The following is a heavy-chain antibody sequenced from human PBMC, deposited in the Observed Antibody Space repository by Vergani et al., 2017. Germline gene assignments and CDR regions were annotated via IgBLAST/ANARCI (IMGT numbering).Heavy chain of an antibody. D-gene: IGHD4-23*01. Sequence: QVQLQQWGAGLLKPSETLSLTCAVYGGSFSGYYWSWIRQPPRKRLEWIGEINHSGSTNYNPSLKSRGTISVDTSKNQFSLKLSSVTAADTAVYYCARGGYGGNRLIDYWGQGTLVTVSS. CDR1: GGSFSGYY. CDR2: INHSGST. J-gene: IGHJ4*02. CDR3: ARGGYGGNRLIDY. V-gene: IGHV4-34*01.